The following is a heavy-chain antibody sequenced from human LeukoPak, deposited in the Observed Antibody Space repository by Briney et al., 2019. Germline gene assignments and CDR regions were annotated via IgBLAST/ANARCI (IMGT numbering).Heavy chain of an antibody. V-gene: IGHV3-33*06. J-gene: IGHJ4*02. CDR3: AKSVIGCGGDCYYFDY. CDR1: GFTFSSYG. D-gene: IGHD2-21*02. Sequence: PGGSLRLSCAASGFTFSSYGMHWVRQAPGKGLEWVAVISYDGSNKYYADSVKGRFTISRDNSKNTLYLQMNSLRAEDTAVYYCAKSVIGCGGDCYYFDYWGQGTLVTVSS. CDR2: ISYDGSNK.